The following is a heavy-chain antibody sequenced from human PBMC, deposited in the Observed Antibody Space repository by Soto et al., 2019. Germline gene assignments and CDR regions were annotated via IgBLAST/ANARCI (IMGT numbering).Heavy chain of an antibody. Sequence: GGSLRLSCAASGFTFSSYAMSWVRQAPGKGLEWVSAISGSGGSTYYADSVKGRFTISRDNSKNTLYLQMNSLRAEDTAVYYCAKDIMVRAVIAEIFDCWGQGTLVTVSS. J-gene: IGHJ4*02. D-gene: IGHD3-10*01. CDR2: ISGSGGST. CDR1: GFTFSSYA. V-gene: IGHV3-23*01. CDR3: AKDIMVRAVIAEIFDC.